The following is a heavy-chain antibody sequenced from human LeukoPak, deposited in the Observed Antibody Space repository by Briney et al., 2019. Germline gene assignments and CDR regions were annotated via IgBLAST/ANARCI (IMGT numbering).Heavy chain of an antibody. CDR1: GYTFTNYA. Sequence: GASVKVSCKASGYTFTNYAMNWVRQAPGQGLEWMGWINTNTGNPTYAQGFTGRFVFSLDTSVSTAYLQISSLKAEDTAVYYCARELDDSSGYYYGAFDIWGQGTMVTVSS. D-gene: IGHD3-22*01. CDR3: ARELDDSSGYYYGAFDI. CDR2: INTNTGNP. V-gene: IGHV7-4-1*02. J-gene: IGHJ3*02.